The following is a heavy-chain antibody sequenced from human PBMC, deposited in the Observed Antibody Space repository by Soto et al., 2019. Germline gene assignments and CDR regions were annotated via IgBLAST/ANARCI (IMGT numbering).Heavy chain of an antibody. CDR2: INAGNGNT. Sequence: GASVKVSCKASGYTFTSYAMHWVRQAPGQRLEWMGWINAGNGNTKYSQKFQGRVTITRDTSASTAYMELSSLRSEDTAVYYCARAYSGYDANWFDPWGQGTLVTGSS. D-gene: IGHD5-12*01. V-gene: IGHV1-3*01. CDR1: GYTFTSYA. J-gene: IGHJ5*02. CDR3: ARAYSGYDANWFDP.